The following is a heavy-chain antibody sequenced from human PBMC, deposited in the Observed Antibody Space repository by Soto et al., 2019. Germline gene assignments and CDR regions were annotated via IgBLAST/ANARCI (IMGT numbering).Heavy chain of an antibody. CDR3: ARDSYDILTGQKRYFDF. J-gene: IGHJ4*02. CDR2: ISWDGGIT. CDR1: GFSFEDYT. V-gene: IGHV3-43*01. D-gene: IGHD3-9*01. Sequence: GGSLRLSCAASGFSFEDYTMHWVRQGPGKGPEWIPLISWDGGITDYSDSVKGRFISSRDNGKNSLFLEMNSLTSEDAAMYFCARDSYDILTGQKRYFDFWGQGTLVTVSS.